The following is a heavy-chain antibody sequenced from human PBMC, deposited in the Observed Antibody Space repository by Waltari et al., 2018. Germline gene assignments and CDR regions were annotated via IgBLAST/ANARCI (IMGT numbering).Heavy chain of an antibody. Sequence: QVQLQESGPSLLKPSETLSLICTVSGGSISGFYWSWVRQPPGKGLDWIGYIYYTGSTNFHPSLKSRVTMSVYTSKNQFSLKLSSVTAADTAFYYCARGGGGDWEWFDPWGQGTLVTVSS. J-gene: IGHJ5*02. CDR2: IYYTGST. D-gene: IGHD2-21*02. CDR3: ARGGGGDWEWFDP. V-gene: IGHV4-59*01. CDR1: GGSISGFY.